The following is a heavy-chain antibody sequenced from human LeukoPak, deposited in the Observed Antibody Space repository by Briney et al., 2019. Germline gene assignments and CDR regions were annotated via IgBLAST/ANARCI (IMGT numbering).Heavy chain of an antibody. V-gene: IGHV3-15*07. CDR2: IKSKTDGGTT. CDR3: STTYYYDSSEGY. Sequence: GGSLRLSCAASGFTFSNAWMNWVRQAPGKGLEWVGRIKSKTDGGTTDYAAPAKGRFTISRDDSKNTLYLQMNSLKTEDTAVYYCSTTYYYDSSEGYWGQGTLVTVSS. J-gene: IGHJ4*02. D-gene: IGHD3-22*01. CDR1: GFTFSNAW.